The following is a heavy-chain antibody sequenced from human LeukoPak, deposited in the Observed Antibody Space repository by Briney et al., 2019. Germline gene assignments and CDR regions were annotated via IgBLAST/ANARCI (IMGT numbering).Heavy chain of an antibody. V-gene: IGHV1-69*13. CDR3: ARDQRVPAAITGDWYFDL. J-gene: IGHJ2*01. D-gene: IGHD2-2*02. CDR2: IIPIFGTA. Sequence: GASVKVSCKASGGTFSSYAISWVRQAPGQGLEWMGGIIPIFGTANYAQKFQGRVTITADESTSTAYMELSSLRSEDTAVYYCARDQRVPAAITGDWYFDLWGRGTLVTVSS. CDR1: GGTFSSYA.